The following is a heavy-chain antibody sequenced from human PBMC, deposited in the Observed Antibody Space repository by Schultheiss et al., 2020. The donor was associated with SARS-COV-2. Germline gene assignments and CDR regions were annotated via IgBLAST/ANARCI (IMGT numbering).Heavy chain of an antibody. J-gene: IGHJ5*02. V-gene: IGHV3-23*01. CDR2: ISGSGGST. Sequence: GGSLRLSCAASGFTFSSYAMSWVRQAPGKGLEWVSAISGSGGSTYYADSVKGRFTISRDNSKNTLYLQMNSLRAEDTAVYYCAKAQYYDFWSGLPNWFDPWGQGTLVTVSS. D-gene: IGHD3-3*01. CDR1: GFTFSSYA. CDR3: AKAQYYDFWSGLPNWFDP.